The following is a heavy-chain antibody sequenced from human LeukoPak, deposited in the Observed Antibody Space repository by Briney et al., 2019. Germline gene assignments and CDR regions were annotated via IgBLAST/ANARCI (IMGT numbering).Heavy chain of an antibody. D-gene: IGHD3-3*01. Sequence: GRSLRLSCAASGFPFDDYAMQWVRDARGEGLEGVSGISWNSGSIGYADPVKGRFTISRDNAKNSLYLQMNSLRAEDTALYYCAKDYDFWSGYIDYWGQGTLVTVSS. CDR3: AKDYDFWSGYIDY. CDR2: ISWNSGSI. J-gene: IGHJ4*02. V-gene: IGHV3-9*01. CDR1: GFPFDDYA.